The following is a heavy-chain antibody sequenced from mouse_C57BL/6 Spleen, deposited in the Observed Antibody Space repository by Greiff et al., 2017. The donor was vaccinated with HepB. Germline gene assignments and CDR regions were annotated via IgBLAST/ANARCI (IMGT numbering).Heavy chain of an antibody. D-gene: IGHD2-1*01. CDR2: IDPSDSYT. V-gene: IGHV1-69*01. CDR1: GYTFTSYW. J-gene: IGHJ3*01. CDR3: ARESYYGNSRWFAY. Sequence: QVQLQQPGAELVMPGASVKLSCKASGYTFTSYWMHWVKQRPGQGLEWIGEIDPSDSYTNYNQKFKGKSTLTVDKSSSTAYMQLSSLTSEDSAVYYCARESYYGNSRWFAYWGQGTLVTVSA.